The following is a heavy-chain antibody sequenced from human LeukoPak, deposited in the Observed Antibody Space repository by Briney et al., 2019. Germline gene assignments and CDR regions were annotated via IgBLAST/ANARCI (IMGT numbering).Heavy chain of an antibody. J-gene: IGHJ4*02. Sequence: PGRSLRLSCAASGFTFSTYGMHWVRQAPGKGLEWVAVVSYDGNDKYYAVSVKGRFTISRDNAKNTLYLQMNSLRAEDTAVYYCAGSRYFSGSDHWGQGTLVTVSS. V-gene: IGHV3-30*03. D-gene: IGHD6-19*01. CDR1: GFTFSTYG. CDR2: VSYDGNDK. CDR3: AGSRYFSGSDH.